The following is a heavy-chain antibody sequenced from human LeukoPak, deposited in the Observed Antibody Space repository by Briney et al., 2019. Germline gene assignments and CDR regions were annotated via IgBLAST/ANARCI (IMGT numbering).Heavy chain of an antibody. J-gene: IGHJ4*02. D-gene: IGHD3-10*01. CDR1: GFTFRSYA. Sequence: GGSLRLSCAASGFTFRSYAMSWVRQAPGKGLEWVSSISRSGTGTYYADSVKGRFTVFRDNSKNTLYLQMNSLRAGDTAVYYCAKDTGGGSGSPWYFEYWGQGTLVTVSS. CDR2: ISRSGTGT. V-gene: IGHV3-23*01. CDR3: AKDTGGGSGSPWYFEY.